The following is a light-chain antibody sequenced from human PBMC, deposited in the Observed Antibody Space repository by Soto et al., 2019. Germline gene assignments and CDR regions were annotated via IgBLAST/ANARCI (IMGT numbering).Light chain of an antibody. CDR1: QSLSGW. CDR2: MAS. CDR3: QHYNGYSWK. Sequence: DIQMTHSPSTLSASVGDRVTITCRASQSLSGWLAWYQQEPGKAPNLLIYMASTLASGVPSRFSGSGSGTEFTLTISSLQPDDFATYYCQHYNGYSWKFGHWTKMEIX. J-gene: IGKJ1*01. V-gene: IGKV1-5*03.